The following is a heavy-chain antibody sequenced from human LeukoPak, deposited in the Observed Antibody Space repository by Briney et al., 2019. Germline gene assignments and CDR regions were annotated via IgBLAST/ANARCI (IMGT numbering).Heavy chain of an antibody. J-gene: IGHJ6*03. CDR1: GGSFSGYY. D-gene: IGHD3-22*01. Sequence: PSETLSLTCAVYGGSFSGYYWSWIRQPPGKGLEWIGEINHSGSTNYNPSLESRVTISVDTSKNQFSLKLSSVTAADTAVYYCARRPVVVITTAHYYYYMDVWGKGTTVTVSS. CDR2: INHSGST. CDR3: ARRPVVVITTAHYYYYMDV. V-gene: IGHV4-34*01.